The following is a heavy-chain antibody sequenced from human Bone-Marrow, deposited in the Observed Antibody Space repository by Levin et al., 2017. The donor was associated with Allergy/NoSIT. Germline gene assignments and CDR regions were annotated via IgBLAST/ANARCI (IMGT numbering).Heavy chain of an antibody. CDR2: IYYSGST. CDR3: ARAIPSGGNSYYYYYMDV. D-gene: IGHD4-23*01. V-gene: IGHV4-59*01. CDR1: GGSISTYY. J-gene: IGHJ6*03. Sequence: SRTVSGGSISTYYWSWIRQPPEKRLEWIGYIYYSGSTKYNPSLKSRVTLLVDTSKNLFSLKLSSVTAADSAVYFCARAIPSGGNSYYYYYMDVWGKGTTVTVSS.